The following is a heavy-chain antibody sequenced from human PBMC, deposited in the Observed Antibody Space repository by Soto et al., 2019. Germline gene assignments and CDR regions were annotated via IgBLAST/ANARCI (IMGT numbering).Heavy chain of an antibody. CDR2: IYPGDSDT. D-gene: IGHD1-1*01. CDR3: ARWRYSPPEENWFDP. CDR1: GYSFTSYW. V-gene: IGHV5-51*01. J-gene: IGHJ5*02. Sequence: PGESLKISCKGSGYSFTSYWIGWVRQMPGKGLEWMGIIYPGDSDTRYSPSFQGQVTISADKSISTAYLQWSSLKASDTAMYYCARWRYSPPEENWFDPWGQGTLVTVSS.